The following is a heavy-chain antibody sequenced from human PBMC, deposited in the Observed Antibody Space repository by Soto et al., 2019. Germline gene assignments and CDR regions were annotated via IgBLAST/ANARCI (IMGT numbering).Heavy chain of an antibody. J-gene: IGHJ4*02. CDR1: GFTFSSYA. D-gene: IGHD6-13*01. CDR2: ISGSGGST. V-gene: IGHV3-23*01. Sequence: GGSLRLSCAASGFTFSSYAMSWVRQAPGKGLEWVSAISGSGGSTYYADSVKGRFPISRDNSKNTLDLQMNSLRAEQTAVYYCAKDRDPAGYSRNGGYFDYWGQGTLVTVSS. CDR3: AKDRDPAGYSRNGGYFDY.